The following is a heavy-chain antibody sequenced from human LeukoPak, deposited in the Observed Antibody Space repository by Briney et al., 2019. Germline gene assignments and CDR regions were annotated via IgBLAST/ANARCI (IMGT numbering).Heavy chain of an antibody. V-gene: IGHV4-61*02. CDR2: IYTSGST. CDR1: GASVSGSPYY. D-gene: IGHD1-1*01. Sequence: PSETLSLTCTVSGASVSGSPYYWSWIRQPAGKGLEWIGRIYTSGSTNYNPSLKSRVTMSVDTSKNQFSLKLSSVTAADTAVYYCAREYTPPYNLLSRYMDVWGKGTTVTISS. CDR3: AREYTPPYNLLSRYMDV. J-gene: IGHJ6*03.